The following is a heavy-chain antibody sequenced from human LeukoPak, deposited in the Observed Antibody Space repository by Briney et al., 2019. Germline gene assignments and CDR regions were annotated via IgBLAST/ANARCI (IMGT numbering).Heavy chain of an antibody. Sequence: GRSLRLSCAASGFTFSSYAMHWVRQAPGKGLEWVAVISYDGSNKYYADSVKGRFTISRDNSKNTLYLQMNSLRAEDTAVYYCAREVWDQRWFDPWGQGTLVTVSS. D-gene: IGHD1-26*01. V-gene: IGHV3-30-3*01. CDR2: ISYDGSNK. CDR1: GFTFSSYA. J-gene: IGHJ5*02. CDR3: AREVWDQRWFDP.